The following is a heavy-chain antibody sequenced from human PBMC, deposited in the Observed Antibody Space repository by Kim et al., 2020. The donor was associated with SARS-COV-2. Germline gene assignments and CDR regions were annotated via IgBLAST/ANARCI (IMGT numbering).Heavy chain of an antibody. CDR3: ASDYWGWSGWPNDY. Sequence: GGSLRLSCAASGFTFSSYWMRWVRQAPGKGLELVANIKQDGSEKYYVDSVKGRFTISRDNAKNSLYLQMNSLRAEDTAVYYCASDYWGWSGWPNDYWGQGTLVTVSS. CDR1: GFTFSSYW. CDR2: IKQDGSEK. D-gene: IGHD6-19*01. V-gene: IGHV3-7*01. J-gene: IGHJ4*02.